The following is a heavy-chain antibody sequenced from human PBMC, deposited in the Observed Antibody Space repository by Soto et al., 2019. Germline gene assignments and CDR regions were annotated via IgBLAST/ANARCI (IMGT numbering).Heavy chain of an antibody. CDR3: ARFIPYYYDSSGYYFDY. V-gene: IGHV4-30-4*01. J-gene: IGHJ4*02. CDR1: GGSISRGDYY. D-gene: IGHD3-22*01. Sequence: QVQLQESGPGLVKPSQTLSLTCTVSGGSISRGDYYWSWIRQHPGKGLEWIGYIDYSGSTYYNPSLKSRVNVSVDTSKNQVSLKLSYVTAADTAVYYCARFIPYYYDSSGYYFDYWGQGTLVTVSS. CDR2: IDYSGST.